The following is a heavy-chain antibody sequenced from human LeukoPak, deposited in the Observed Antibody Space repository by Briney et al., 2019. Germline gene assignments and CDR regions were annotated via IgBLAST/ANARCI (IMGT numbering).Heavy chain of an antibody. D-gene: IGHD3-22*01. Sequence: PGGSLRLSCAASGFTFSSYAMHWVRQAPGKGLEYVSAISSNGGSTYYANSVKGRSTISRDNSKNTLYLQMGSLRAEDMAVYYCARVFDSSGYYPIYYYGMDVWGQGTTVTVSS. CDR1: GFTFSSYA. V-gene: IGHV3-64*01. CDR2: ISSNGGST. J-gene: IGHJ6*02. CDR3: ARVFDSSGYYPIYYYGMDV.